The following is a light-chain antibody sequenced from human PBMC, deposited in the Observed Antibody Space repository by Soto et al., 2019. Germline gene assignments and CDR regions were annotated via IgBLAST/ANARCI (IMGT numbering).Light chain of an antibody. V-gene: IGLV2-14*03. J-gene: IGLJ1*01. Sequence: SVLTQPASVSGXXXXSITISCTGTSSDVGGYNYVSWYQHHPGKAPKLMIFDVSNRPSGVSNRFSGSKSGNTASLTISGLQPEDEADYYCSSYTTSNTRQIVFGTGTKVTVL. CDR2: DVS. CDR3: SSYTTSNTRQIV. CDR1: SSDVGGYNY.